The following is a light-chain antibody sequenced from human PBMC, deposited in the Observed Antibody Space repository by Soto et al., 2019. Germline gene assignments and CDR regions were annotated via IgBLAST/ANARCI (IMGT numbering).Light chain of an antibody. CDR1: QSVSRAY. Sequence: EIVLTQSPGTLSLSPGGRATLSCRASQSVSRAYLAWYQQKPGQAPRLLIYGASNRATGIPDRFSGSGSGTDFTRTISRLEPEDFAVYYCQQYDNSPWTFGQGTKVEIK. CDR3: QQYDNSPWT. CDR2: GAS. V-gene: IGKV3-20*01. J-gene: IGKJ1*01.